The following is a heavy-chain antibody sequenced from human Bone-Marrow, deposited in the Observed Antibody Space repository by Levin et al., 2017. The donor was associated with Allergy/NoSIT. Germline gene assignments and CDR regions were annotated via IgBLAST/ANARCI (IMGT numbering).Heavy chain of an antibody. CDR2: ISAYNGNT. Sequence: VASVKVSCKTSGYTFSNFGITWVRQAPGQGLEWMGWISAYNGNTNYAQNLQGRVTMTADISTSTAYMELGSLRSDDTAVYYCARDKGVYGDPSSYNYYYCMDVWGKGTTVTVSS. CDR1: GYTFSNFG. J-gene: IGHJ6*03. CDR3: ARDKGVYGDPSSYNYYYCMDV. V-gene: IGHV1-18*01. D-gene: IGHD4-17*01.